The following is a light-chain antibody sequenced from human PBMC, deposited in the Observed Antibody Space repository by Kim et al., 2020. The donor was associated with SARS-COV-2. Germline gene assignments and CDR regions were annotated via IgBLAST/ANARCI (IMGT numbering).Light chain of an antibody. CDR3: QHYIRFPYT. J-gene: IGKJ2*01. CDR2: LAS. V-gene: IGKV1-5*03. CDR1: QMIDTW. Sequence: GDRVTITCRASQMIDTWLAWYQQKPGKAPKLLIYLASTLENGVPPRFSGSGSGAEFTLTINNLQPDDFATYYCQHYIRFPYTFGQGTKV.